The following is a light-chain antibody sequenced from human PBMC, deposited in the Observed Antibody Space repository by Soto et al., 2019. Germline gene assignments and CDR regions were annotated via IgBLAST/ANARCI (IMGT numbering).Light chain of an antibody. J-gene: IGKJ1*01. CDR1: QAISNF. CDR2: GSS. V-gene: IGKV1-27*01. CDR3: QKYDSDPRT. Sequence: DIQMTQTPSSLSASVGDRVTIACRASQAISNFLAWYQQKPGKVPTLLVYGSSTLQSGVPSRFSGSGSGTDFTLTISSLQPEDAATYYCQKYDSDPRTFGQGTKAEI.